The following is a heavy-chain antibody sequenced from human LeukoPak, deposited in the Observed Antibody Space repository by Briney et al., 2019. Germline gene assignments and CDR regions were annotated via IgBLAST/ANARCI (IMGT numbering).Heavy chain of an antibody. Sequence: SETLSLTCAVYGGSFSGYYWSWIRQPPGKGLEWIGEISHSGSTNYNPSLKSRVTISVDTSKNQFSLKLSSVTAADTAVYYCAGTYYAHYWGQGTLVTVSS. J-gene: IGHJ4*02. CDR1: GGSFSGYY. D-gene: IGHD3-3*01. CDR2: ISHSGST. V-gene: IGHV4-34*01. CDR3: AGTYYAHY.